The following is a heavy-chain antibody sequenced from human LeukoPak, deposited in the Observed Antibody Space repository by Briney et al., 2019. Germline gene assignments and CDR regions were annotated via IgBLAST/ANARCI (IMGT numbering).Heavy chain of an antibody. D-gene: IGHD2-2*01. Sequence: GGSLRLSCAASGFTFSSYSMNWVRQAPGKGLEWVSSISSSSSYIYYADSVKSRFTISRDNSKNTLYLQMNSLRAEDTAVYYCAKGCCSSEGFDPWGQGTLVTVSS. CDR3: AKGCCSSEGFDP. CDR2: ISSSSSYI. V-gene: IGHV3-21*04. CDR1: GFTFSSYS. J-gene: IGHJ5*02.